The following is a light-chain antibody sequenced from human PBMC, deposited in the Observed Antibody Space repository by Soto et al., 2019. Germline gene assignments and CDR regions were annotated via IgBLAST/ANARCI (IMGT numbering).Light chain of an antibody. J-gene: IGKJ1*01. V-gene: IGKV1-5*03. CDR1: QRISSW. Sequence: DIQMTQSPSTLCAFVGDRVTITCRASQRISSWLAWYQQKPGKAPKLLIYKASHLESGVPSRFSGSGSGTEFTLTISSLQPGDFATYYCQHYNTYPWTFGHGTKVDIK. CDR2: KAS. CDR3: QHYNTYPWT.